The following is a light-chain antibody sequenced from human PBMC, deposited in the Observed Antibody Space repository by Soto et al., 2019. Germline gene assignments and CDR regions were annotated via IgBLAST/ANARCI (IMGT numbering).Light chain of an antibody. CDR3: QQRYIWPPIT. CDR2: DAS. J-gene: IGKJ5*01. Sequence: EIVLTQFPATLSLSPGERATLSCRASQSVNKYLAWYQQRPGQAPRLLVYDASNTATGVPARFSGRGSGTDFTLTITSLEPEDFAVYYCQQRYIWPPITFGQGTRLEIK. V-gene: IGKV3-11*01. CDR1: QSVNKY.